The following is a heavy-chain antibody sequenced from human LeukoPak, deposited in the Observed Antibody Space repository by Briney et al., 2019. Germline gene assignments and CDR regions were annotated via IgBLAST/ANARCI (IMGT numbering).Heavy chain of an antibody. V-gene: IGHV3-23*01. CDR2: ISGSGGST. J-gene: IGHJ4*02. Sequence: PGGSLRLSCAASGFTFSSYAMSWVRQAPGKGLEWVSAISGSGGSTYYADSVKGRFTISRDNSKNTLYLRMNSLRAEDTAVYYCAKDLMDYYDSSGYYPDDYWGQGTLVTVSS. CDR3: AKDLMDYYDSSGYYPDDY. CDR1: GFTFSSYA. D-gene: IGHD3-22*01.